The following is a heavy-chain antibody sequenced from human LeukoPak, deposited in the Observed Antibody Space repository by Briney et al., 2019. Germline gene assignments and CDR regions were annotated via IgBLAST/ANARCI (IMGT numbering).Heavy chain of an antibody. CDR3: VELGITMIGGV. V-gene: IGHV3-21*01. Sequence: GGSLRLSCAASGFTFSSYSMNWVRQAPGKGLEWVSSISSSSSYIYYADSVKGRFTISRDNAKNSLYLQMNSLRAEDTAVYYCVELGITMIGGVWGKGPRSPSPQ. J-gene: IGHJ6*04. D-gene: IGHD3-10*02. CDR1: GFTFSSYS. CDR2: ISSSSSYI.